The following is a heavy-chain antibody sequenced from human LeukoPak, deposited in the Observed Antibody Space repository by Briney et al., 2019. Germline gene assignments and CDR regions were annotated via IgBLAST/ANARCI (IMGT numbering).Heavy chain of an antibody. D-gene: IGHD3/OR15-3a*01. CDR3: AKPGLALRYYFDY. CDR2: ISGSGGST. Sequence: GGSQRLSCAASGFTFSSYAMSWVRQAPGKGLEWVSAISGSGGSTYYADSVKGRFTISRDNSKNTLYLQMNSLRAEDTAVYYCAKPGLALRYYFDYWGQGTLVTVSS. J-gene: IGHJ4*02. CDR1: GFTFSSYA. V-gene: IGHV3-23*01.